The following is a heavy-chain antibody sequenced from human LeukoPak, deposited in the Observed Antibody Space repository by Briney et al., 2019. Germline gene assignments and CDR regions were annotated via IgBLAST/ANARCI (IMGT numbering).Heavy chain of an antibody. J-gene: IGHJ3*02. V-gene: IGHV1-2*02. CDR2: INPNSGGT. CDR1: GYTFTGYY. CDR3: ARVRARPPRRDSFDI. D-gene: IGHD6-6*01. Sequence: WASVKVSCKASGYTFTGYYMRWVRQAPGQGLEWMGGINPNSGGTNYAQKFQGRVTMTRDTSISTAYMELSRLRADDTAVYYCARVRARPPRRDSFDIWGQGTMVTVSS.